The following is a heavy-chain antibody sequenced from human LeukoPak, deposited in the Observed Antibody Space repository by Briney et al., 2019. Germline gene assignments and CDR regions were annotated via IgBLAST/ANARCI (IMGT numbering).Heavy chain of an antibody. D-gene: IGHD6-19*01. CDR2: IIPIFGTA. Sequence: RRASVKVSCKASGGTFSSYAISWVRQAPGQGLEWMGGIIPIFGTANYAQKFQGRVTITADESTSTAYMKLSSLRSEDTAVYYCARGTASGWYTYDYWGQGTLVTVSS. V-gene: IGHV1-69*13. CDR1: GGTFSSYA. J-gene: IGHJ4*02. CDR3: ARGTASGWYTYDY.